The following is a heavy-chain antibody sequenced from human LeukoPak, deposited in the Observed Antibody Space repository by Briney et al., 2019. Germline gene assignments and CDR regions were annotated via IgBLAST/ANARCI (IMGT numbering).Heavy chain of an antibody. Sequence: PGGSLRLSCAASGFTFSSYSMNWVRQAPGKGLEWVSSISSRSSYIYYADSVKGRFTISRDNAKNSLYLQMNSLRAEDTAVYYCARDPESGYDIYMDVWGKGTTVTVCS. V-gene: IGHV3-21*01. CDR2: ISSRSSYI. D-gene: IGHD5-12*01. CDR1: GFTFSSYS. J-gene: IGHJ6*03. CDR3: ARDPESGYDIYMDV.